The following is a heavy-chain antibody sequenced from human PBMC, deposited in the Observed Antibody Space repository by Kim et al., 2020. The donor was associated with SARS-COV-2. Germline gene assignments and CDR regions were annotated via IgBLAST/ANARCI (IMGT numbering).Heavy chain of an antibody. CDR3: AREDVCRDGHAPTYYYYGMDV. CDR1: GGTFSSYA. Sequence: SVKVSCKASGGTFSSYAISWVRQAPGQGLEWMGGIIPIFGTANYAQKFQGRVTITADESTSTAYMELSSLRSEDTAVYYCAREDVCRDGHAPTYYYYGMDVWGQGTTVTVSS. CDR2: IIPIFGTA. V-gene: IGHV1-69*13. D-gene: IGHD2-15*01. J-gene: IGHJ6*02.